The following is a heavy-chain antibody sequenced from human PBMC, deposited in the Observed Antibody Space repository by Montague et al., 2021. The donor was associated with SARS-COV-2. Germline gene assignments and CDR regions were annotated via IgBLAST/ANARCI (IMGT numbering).Heavy chain of an antibody. CDR1: GFSLSTSGVG. Sequence: PALVKPTQTLTLTCTFSGFSLSTSGVGVGWIRQPPGKALEWLALIYWDDDKRYSPSLKSRLTITKDTSKNQVVLTMTNMDPVDTATYYCAHSRYYYYDSSGYRVYDFDDWGQGTLVTVSS. V-gene: IGHV2-5*02. CDR3: AHSRYYYYDSSGYRVYDFDD. J-gene: IGHJ4*02. CDR2: IYWDDDK. D-gene: IGHD3-22*01.